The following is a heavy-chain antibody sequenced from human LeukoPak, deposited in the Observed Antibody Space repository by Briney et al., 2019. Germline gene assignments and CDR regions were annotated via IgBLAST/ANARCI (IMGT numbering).Heavy chain of an antibody. Sequence: ASVKVSCKTSGYTFTGYYMYWVRLAPGQGLEWMGWINPNSGGTNYAQKFQGRVTMTRDTSISTVYMELSSLRSDDTAAYFCARRVVPTAFSWFDPWGQGTLVTVSP. V-gene: IGHV1-2*02. CDR3: ARRVVPTAFSWFDP. J-gene: IGHJ5*02. CDR1: GYTFTGYY. D-gene: IGHD2-2*01. CDR2: INPNSGGT.